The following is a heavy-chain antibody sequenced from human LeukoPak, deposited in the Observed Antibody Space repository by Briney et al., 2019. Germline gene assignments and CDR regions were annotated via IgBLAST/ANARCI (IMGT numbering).Heavy chain of an antibody. CDR3: ARKGSGTYSPFDY. Sequence: SETLSLTCTVSGGSISSYYWSWIRQPPGKGLEWIGYITYSGSTKYNPSLKSRVIISLDTSKNQFSLKLDSVTAADTAVYYCARKGSGTYSPFDYWGQGTLVTVSS. D-gene: IGHD1-26*01. J-gene: IGHJ4*02. CDR1: GGSISSYY. V-gene: IGHV4-59*01. CDR2: ITYSGST.